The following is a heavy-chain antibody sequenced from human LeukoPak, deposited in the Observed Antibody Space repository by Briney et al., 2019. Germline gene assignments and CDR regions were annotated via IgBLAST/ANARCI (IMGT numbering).Heavy chain of an antibody. V-gene: IGHV3-23*01. CDR2: TISSGDSS. CDR1: GFSFSTSD. Sequence: GGSLRLSCVATGFSFSTSDMSWLRQAPEKGLEWVSSTISSGDSSQYADSVKGRFTISRDNSKHTLYLQMDSLRAEDTAVYFWAHSMNRWGFQDWGQGTLATVSS. D-gene: IGHD4-11*01. J-gene: IGHJ1*01. CDR3: AHSMNRWGFQD.